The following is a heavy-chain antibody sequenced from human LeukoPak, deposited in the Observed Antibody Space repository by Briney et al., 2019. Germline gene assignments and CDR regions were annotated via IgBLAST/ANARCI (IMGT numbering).Heavy chain of an antibody. CDR2: IWYDGSNK. CDR3: ARDQGLRRGGYYFDY. J-gene: IGHJ4*02. Sequence: GGSLRLSCAASGFSFSSYGMHWVRQAPGKGLEWVAVIWYDGSNKYYSDSVKGRFTISRDNSKNTPNTQMNSLRAEDTAVYYCARDQGLRRGGYYFDYWGQGTLVTVSS. CDR1: GFSFSSYG. D-gene: IGHD4-17*01. V-gene: IGHV3-33*01.